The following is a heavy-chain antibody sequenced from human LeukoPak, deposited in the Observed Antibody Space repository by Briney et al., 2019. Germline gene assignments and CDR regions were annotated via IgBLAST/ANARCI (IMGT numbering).Heavy chain of an antibody. J-gene: IGHJ6*03. CDR3: ARDWGFDYGDYVHYYYMDV. Sequence: PSETLSLTCTVSGGSISSGSYYWSWIRQPAGKGLEWIGRIYTSGCTNYNPSLKSRVTISVDTSKNQSSLKLSSVTAADTAVYYCARDWGFDYGDYVHYYYMDVWGKGTTVTVSS. D-gene: IGHD4-17*01. CDR1: GGSISSGSYY. V-gene: IGHV4-61*02. CDR2: IYTSGCT.